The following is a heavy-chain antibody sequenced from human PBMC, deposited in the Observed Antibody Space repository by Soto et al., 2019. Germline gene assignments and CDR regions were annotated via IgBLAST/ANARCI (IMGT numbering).Heavy chain of an antibody. CDR1: GFSLSGYY. CDR3: ARDFRNKGMDV. CDR2: ITGTSDSI. Sequence: LRLSCVASGFSLSGYYMAWIRQAPGKGLEWLSYITGTSDSIHYADSVRGRFIISRDNAKNSLYLQMNSLRVDDTAVYYSARDFRNKGMDVWGQGTTVTVSS. J-gene: IGHJ6*02. V-gene: IGHV3-11*01.